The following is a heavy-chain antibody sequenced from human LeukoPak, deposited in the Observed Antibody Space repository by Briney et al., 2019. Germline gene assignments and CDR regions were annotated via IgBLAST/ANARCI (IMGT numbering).Heavy chain of an antibody. V-gene: IGHV4-34*01. J-gene: IGHJ6*03. D-gene: IGHD3-3*02. Sequence: SETLSLTCAVYGGSFSGYYWSWIRQPPGKGLEWIGEINHSGSTNYNPSLKSRVTISVDTSKNQFSLKLSSVTAADTAVYYCARALTLYYYYYYMDVWGKGTTVTISS. CDR1: GGSFSGYY. CDR3: ARALTLYYYYYYMDV. CDR2: INHSGST.